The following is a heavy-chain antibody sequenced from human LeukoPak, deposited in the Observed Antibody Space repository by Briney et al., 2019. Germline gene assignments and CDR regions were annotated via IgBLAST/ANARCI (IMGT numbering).Heavy chain of an antibody. CDR1: GGSISSYY. CDR3: ARDQYDILTGYYPPSYYYYYMDV. V-gene: IGHV4-4*07. J-gene: IGHJ6*03. D-gene: IGHD3-9*01. CDR2: IYTSGST. Sequence: ETLSLTCTVSGGSISSYYWSWIRQPAGKGLEWIGRIYTSGSTNYNPSLKSRVTMSVDTSENQFSLKLSSVTAADTAVYYCARDQYDILTGYYPPSYYYYYMDVWGKGTTVTISS.